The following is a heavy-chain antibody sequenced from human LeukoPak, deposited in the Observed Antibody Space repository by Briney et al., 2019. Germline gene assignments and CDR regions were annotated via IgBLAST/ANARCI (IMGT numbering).Heavy chain of an antibody. CDR3: ARVNRLRFPFYYYYYMDV. CDR2: FDPEDGET. D-gene: IGHD5-12*01. CDR1: GYTLTELS. Sequence: GASVTVSCKVSGYTLTELSMHWVRQAPGKGLEWMGGFDPEDGETIYAQKFQGRVTMTEDTSTDTAYMELSSLRSEDTAVYYCARVNRLRFPFYYYYYMDVWGKGTTVTISS. J-gene: IGHJ6*03. V-gene: IGHV1-24*01.